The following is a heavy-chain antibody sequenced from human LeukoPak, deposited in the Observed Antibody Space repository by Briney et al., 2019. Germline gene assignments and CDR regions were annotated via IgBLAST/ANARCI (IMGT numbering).Heavy chain of an antibody. CDR1: GFTFSSYG. D-gene: IGHD6-19*01. CDR3: AKDLPVHSSGWQPQALDY. J-gene: IGHJ4*02. V-gene: IGHV3-30*18. Sequence: GRSLRLSCAASGFTFSSYGMHWVRQAPGKGLEWVAVISYDGSNKYYADSVKGRFTISRDNSKNTLYLQMNSLRAEDTAVYYCAKDLPVHSSGWQPQALDYWGQGTLVTVSS. CDR2: ISYDGSNK.